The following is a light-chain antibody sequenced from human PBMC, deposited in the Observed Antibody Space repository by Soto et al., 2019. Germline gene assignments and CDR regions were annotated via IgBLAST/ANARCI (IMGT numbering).Light chain of an antibody. CDR2: TAS. Sequence: DIQMTQSPSSLSASVGDRVTITCRASQSIINFLNWYQQKPGRAPKLLIYTASSLQSGVPSRFSGSGSRRDFTLTISSLQPEDFATYYCQQSHSTPRTFGQGTKVEIK. CDR1: QSIINF. V-gene: IGKV1-39*01. J-gene: IGKJ1*01. CDR3: QQSHSTPRT.